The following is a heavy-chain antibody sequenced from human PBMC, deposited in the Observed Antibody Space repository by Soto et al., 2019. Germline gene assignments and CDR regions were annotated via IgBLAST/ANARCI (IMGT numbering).Heavy chain of an antibody. J-gene: IGHJ6*02. V-gene: IGHV3-7*01. CDR1: GFTFSSYW. CDR3: ARVAGGLPLGYCSGGSCPAWVGYYGMDV. D-gene: IGHD2-15*01. CDR2: IKQDGSEK. Sequence: TGGSLRLSCAASGFTFSSYWMSWVRQAPGKGLEWVANIKQDGSEKYYVDSVKGRFTISRDNAKNSLYLQMNSLRAEDTAVYYCARVAGGLPLGYCSGGSCPAWVGYYGMDVWGQGTTVAVSS.